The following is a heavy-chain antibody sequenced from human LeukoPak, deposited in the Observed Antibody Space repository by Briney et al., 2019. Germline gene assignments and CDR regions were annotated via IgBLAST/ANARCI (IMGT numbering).Heavy chain of an antibody. V-gene: IGHV3-9*01. CDR2: ISWNSGSI. CDR3: AREGITMVRGVIPLDY. CDR1: GFTFDDYA. Sequence: PGGSLRLSCAASGFTFDDYAMHWVRQAPGKGLEWVSGISWNSGSIGYADSVKGRFTISRDNAKNSLYLQMNSLRAEDTAVYYCAREGITMVRGVIPLDYWGQGTLVTVSS. D-gene: IGHD3-10*01. J-gene: IGHJ4*02.